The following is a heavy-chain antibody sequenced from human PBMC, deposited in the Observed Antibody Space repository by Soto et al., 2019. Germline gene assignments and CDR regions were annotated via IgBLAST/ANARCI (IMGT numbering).Heavy chain of an antibody. CDR1: GFTFSSYW. Sequence: GGSLRLSCAASGFTFSSYWMSWVRQAPGKGLEWVANIKQDGSEKYYVDSVKGRFTISRDNAKNSLYLQMNSLRAEDTAVYYCARENPQEYYDFWSGYYSGHYYYMDVWGKGTTVTVSS. CDR2: IKQDGSEK. D-gene: IGHD3-3*01. CDR3: ARENPQEYYDFWSGYYSGHYYYMDV. J-gene: IGHJ6*03. V-gene: IGHV3-7*01.